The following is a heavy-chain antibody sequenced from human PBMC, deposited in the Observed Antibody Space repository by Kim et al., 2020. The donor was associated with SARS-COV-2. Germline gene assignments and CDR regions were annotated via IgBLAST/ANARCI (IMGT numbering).Heavy chain of an antibody. D-gene: IGHD3-10*01. V-gene: IGHV4-59*12. Sequence: SETLSLTCAVSGGSISGYYWSWIRQPPGKGLEWIGYINYSGSTNYNPSLKSRVTMSVDTSKNQFSLKLSSVTAADTAVYYCARNPKTYYDGSGASGWFDPWGQGTLVTVSS. J-gene: IGHJ5*02. CDR1: GGSISGYY. CDR3: ARNPKTYYDGSGASGWFDP. CDR2: INYSGST.